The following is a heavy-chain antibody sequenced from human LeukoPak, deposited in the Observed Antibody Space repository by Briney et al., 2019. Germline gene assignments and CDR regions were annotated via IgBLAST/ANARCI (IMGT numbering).Heavy chain of an antibody. D-gene: IGHD3-3*01. CDR2: IRSSGTTI. J-gene: IGHJ4*02. CDR3: ARVGITIFGVVIIGDYFDY. CDR1: GFIFSDYY. Sequence: KSGGSLRLSCAASGFIFSDYYMTWIRQAPGKGLEWISYIRSSGTTIYYADPVKGRFTISRDNAKNSLYLQMNSLRAEDTAVYYCARVGITIFGVVIIGDYFDYWGQGTLVTVSS. V-gene: IGHV3-11*01.